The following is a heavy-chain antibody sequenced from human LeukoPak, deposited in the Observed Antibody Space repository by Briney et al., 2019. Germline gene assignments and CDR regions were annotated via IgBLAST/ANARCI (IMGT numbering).Heavy chain of an antibody. CDR3: ARHVYSSGYYAYFDY. V-gene: IGHV4-39*01. Sequence: SETLSLTCTVSGGSISSTTYYWGWIRQPPGEGLEWIGSIYYSGTAYYNPSFKGRLSISVDTSKSQFSLDLSSVTAADTAVYYCARHVYSSGYYAYFDYWGQGTLVTVSS. J-gene: IGHJ4*02. D-gene: IGHD6-19*01. CDR2: IYYSGTA. CDR1: GGSISSTTYY.